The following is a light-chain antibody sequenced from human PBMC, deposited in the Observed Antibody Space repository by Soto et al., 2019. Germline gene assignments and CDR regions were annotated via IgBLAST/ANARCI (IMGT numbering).Light chain of an antibody. CDR2: DAS. CDR3: QQYDNFIT. V-gene: IGKV1-33*01. Sequence: DIQMTQSPSSLSASVGDRVTITCQASQDISNYLNWYQQKPGKAPKLLIYDASNLETGVPSRFSGSGSGTDFTFTISSLQPEDIAIYYCQQYDNFITFGQGTRLEIK. CDR1: QDISNY. J-gene: IGKJ5*01.